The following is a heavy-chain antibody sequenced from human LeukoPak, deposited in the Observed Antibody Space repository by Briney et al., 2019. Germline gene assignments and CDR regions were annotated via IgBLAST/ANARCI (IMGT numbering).Heavy chain of an antibody. CDR3: ARLDFSGHLDS. V-gene: IGHV4-4*09. J-gene: IGHJ4*02. CDR2: IYSGGNT. D-gene: IGHD2-15*01. Sequence: SETLSLTCTVSGGSIIGYSWSWLRQPPGKGLEWIGNIYSGGNTRNNPSLKSRVTMSPDTSKNQFSLKLRSVTAADAAVYYCARLDFSGHLDSWGQGTLLTVSS. CDR1: GGSIIGYS.